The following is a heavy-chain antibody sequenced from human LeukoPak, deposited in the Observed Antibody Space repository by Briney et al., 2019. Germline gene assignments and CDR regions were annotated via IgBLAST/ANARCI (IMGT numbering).Heavy chain of an antibody. J-gene: IGHJ4*02. CDR1: GYTFTNHG. CDR3: ARGQGPSSEYISDY. CDR2: INVSNGNT. Sequence: ASVKVSCKASGYTFTNHGISWVRQAPGQGLEWMGWINVSNGNTKTTQKLQGRVSMTTDISTSTAYMELRSLRSGDTAVYYCARGQGPSSEYISDYWGQGTLVTVSS. V-gene: IGHV1-18*01. D-gene: IGHD6-13*01.